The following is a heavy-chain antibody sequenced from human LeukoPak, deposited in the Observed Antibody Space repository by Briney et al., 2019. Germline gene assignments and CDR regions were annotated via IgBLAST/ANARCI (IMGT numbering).Heavy chain of an antibody. Sequence: VASVKVSCKASGGTFSSYAINWVRQAPGQGLEWIGGIIPIFGTANFAQKFQGRVTITADESTSTAYMELSSLRSEDTAVYYCARGQRFGESPYYYYYYYMDVWGKGTTVTISS. D-gene: IGHD3-10*01. J-gene: IGHJ6*03. CDR3: ARGQRFGESPYYYYYYYMDV. V-gene: IGHV1-69*13. CDR2: IIPIFGTA. CDR1: GGTFSSYA.